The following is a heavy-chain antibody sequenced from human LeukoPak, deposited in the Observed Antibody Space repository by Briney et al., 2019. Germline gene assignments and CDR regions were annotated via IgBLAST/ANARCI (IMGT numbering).Heavy chain of an antibody. CDR1: GFTFSSYS. D-gene: IGHD1-26*01. J-gene: IGHJ4*02. Sequence: GGSLRLSCVGSGFTFSSYSMNWVRQAPGKGLEWVSYISSSSSTIYYADSVKGRFTISRDNAKNSLYLQMNSLRAEDTAVYYCAREWESIDYWGQGTLVTVSS. V-gene: IGHV3-48*01. CDR2: ISSSSSTI. CDR3: AREWESIDY.